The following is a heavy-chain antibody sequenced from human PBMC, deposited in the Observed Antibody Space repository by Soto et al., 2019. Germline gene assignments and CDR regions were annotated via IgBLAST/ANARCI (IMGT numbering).Heavy chain of an antibody. CDR3: AKGSGYYSDNSGSNWFDP. V-gene: IGHV3-23*01. CDR2: VSGSGGRT. CDR1: GFTLSSYA. J-gene: IGHJ5*02. D-gene: IGHD3-22*01. Sequence: HPGGSLRRSGAASGFTLSSYARSWVRQAPGKGLEWVASVSGSGGRTYYADSVKGRFTSSRDSSKIMMFLQINSLRVDDTGVYYCAKGSGYYSDNSGSNWFDPWGQGTLVTVSS.